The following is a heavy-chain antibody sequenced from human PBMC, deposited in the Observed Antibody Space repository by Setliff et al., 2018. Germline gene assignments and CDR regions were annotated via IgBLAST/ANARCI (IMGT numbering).Heavy chain of an antibody. CDR3: ARARSLDFDY. CDR1: GGSISSGSYY. J-gene: IGHJ4*02. Sequence: SETLSLTCSVSGGSISSGSYYWTWIRQPAGKGLEWIGHIYTSGTTKYNPSLKSRVTISVDASKNQFSLNLTSVTAADTAVYYCARARSLDFDYWGQGMLVTVSS. CDR2: IYTSGTT. V-gene: IGHV4-61*09.